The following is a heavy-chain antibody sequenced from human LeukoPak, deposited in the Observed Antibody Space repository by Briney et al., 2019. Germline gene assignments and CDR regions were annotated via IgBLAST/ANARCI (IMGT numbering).Heavy chain of an antibody. D-gene: IGHD1-20*01. V-gene: IGHV1/OR15-1*04. CDR2: INPNSGGT. Sequence: ASVEVSCKASGYIFTDYYMHWVRQAPGQELGWMGRINPNSGGTNYAQKFQGRVTMTRDTSISTAYLQWSSLKASDTAMYYCARLPGITPLHAFDIWGQGTMVTVSS. CDR1: GYIFTDYY. CDR3: ARLPGITPLHAFDI. J-gene: IGHJ3*02.